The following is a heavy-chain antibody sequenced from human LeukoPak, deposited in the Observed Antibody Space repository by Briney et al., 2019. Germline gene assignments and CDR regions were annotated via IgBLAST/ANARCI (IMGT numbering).Heavy chain of an antibody. V-gene: IGHV4-59*08. CDR2: IYYSGST. CDR3: AGGGYSYGPIDY. CDR1: GGSISSYY. D-gene: IGHD5-18*01. Sequence: SETLSLTCTVSGGSISSYYWSWIRRPPGKGPEWIGYIYYSGSTNYNPSLKSRVTISVDTSKNQFSLKLSSVTAADTAVYYCAGGGYSYGPIDYWGQGTLVTVSS. J-gene: IGHJ4*02.